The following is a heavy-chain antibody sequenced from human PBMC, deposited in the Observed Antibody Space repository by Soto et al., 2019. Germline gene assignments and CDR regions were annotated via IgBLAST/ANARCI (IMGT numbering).Heavy chain of an antibody. D-gene: IGHD3-10*01. J-gene: IGHJ6*02. V-gene: IGHV4-38-2*01. CDR1: GYSISRGYY. CDR2: IYHGEST. Sequence: PSETLSLTCAVSGYSISRGYYWGWIRQSPGKGLEWIGSIYHGESTYYNPSLKSRVTISADTSKNQISLKLTSVTAADTAVYYCARGGDTMVRGIIIFNYYGMDVWGQGTTVTVS. CDR3: ARGGDTMVRGIIIFNYYGMDV.